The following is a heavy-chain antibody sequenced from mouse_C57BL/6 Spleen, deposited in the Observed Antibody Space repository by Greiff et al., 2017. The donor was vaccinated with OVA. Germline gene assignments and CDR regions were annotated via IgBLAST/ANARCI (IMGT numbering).Heavy chain of an antibody. CDR2: IDPEGGET. Sequence: VQLQQSGAELVKPGASVKLSCTASGFNITDYYMHWVKQRSEQGLEWIGRIDPEGGETKYAPKFQGKATITADTSSNTVYLQLSSLTSEDTAVYCCAYDGYYGWFAYWGQGTLVTVSA. V-gene: IGHV14-2*01. CDR3: AYDGYYGWFAY. D-gene: IGHD2-3*01. J-gene: IGHJ3*01. CDR1: GFNITDYY.